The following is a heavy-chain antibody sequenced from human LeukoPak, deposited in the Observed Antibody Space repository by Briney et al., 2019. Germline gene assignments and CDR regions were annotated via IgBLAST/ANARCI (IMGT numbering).Heavy chain of an antibody. J-gene: IGHJ4*02. D-gene: IGHD6-19*01. Sequence: SETLSLTCAVYGGSFSGYYWSWIRQPPGKGLEWIGEINHSGSTNYNPSLKSRVTISVDTSKNQFSLKLSSVTAADTAVYYCARGPIRGYSSDWYYKFWGQGTLVTVSS. CDR1: GGSFSGYY. V-gene: IGHV4-34*01. CDR3: ARGPIRGYSSDWYYKF. CDR2: INHSGST.